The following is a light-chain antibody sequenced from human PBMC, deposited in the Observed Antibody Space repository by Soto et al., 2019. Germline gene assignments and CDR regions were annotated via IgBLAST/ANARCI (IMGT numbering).Light chain of an antibody. CDR2: RNN. J-gene: IGLJ3*02. V-gene: IGLV1-47*01. CDR3: AAWDDSLLRV. Sequence: QSVLTQPPSASGTPGQRVTISCSGSSSNIGSNYVYWYQQLPGTAPKLLIYRNNQRPSGVPDRFSGSKSGTSASLAISGLRSEDEADYYCAAWDDSLLRVFGGGTKVTVL. CDR1: SSNIGSNY.